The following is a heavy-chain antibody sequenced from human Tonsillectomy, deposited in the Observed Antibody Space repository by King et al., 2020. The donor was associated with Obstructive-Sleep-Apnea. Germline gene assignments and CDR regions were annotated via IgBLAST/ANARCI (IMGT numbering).Heavy chain of an antibody. CDR3: ARDRGGYSYGYDYFDY. J-gene: IGHJ4*02. V-gene: IGHV3-48*04. CDR1: GFTFSSYS. D-gene: IGHD5-18*01. CDR2: ISSSSSTI. Sequence: VQLVESGGGLVQPGGSLRLSCAASGFTFSSYSMNWVCQAPGKGLEWVSYISSSSSTIYYADSVKGRFTISRDNAKNSLYLQMNSLRAGDTAVYYCARDRGGYSYGYDYFDYWGQGTLVTVSS.